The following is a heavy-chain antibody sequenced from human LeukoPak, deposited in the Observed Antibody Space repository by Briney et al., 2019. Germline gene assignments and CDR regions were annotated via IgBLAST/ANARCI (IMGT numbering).Heavy chain of an antibody. CDR1: GFSVSNNY. CDR2: ISYDGSNK. D-gene: IGHD6-19*01. V-gene: IGHV3-30-3*01. J-gene: IGHJ4*02. CDR3: ARDRVRQVAGPPRLDY. Sequence: GGSLRLSCAVSGFSVSNNYMNWVRQAPGKGLEWVAVISYDGSNKYYADSVKGRFTISRDNSKNTLYLQMNSLRAEDTAVYYCARDRVRQVAGPPRLDYWGQGTLVTVSS.